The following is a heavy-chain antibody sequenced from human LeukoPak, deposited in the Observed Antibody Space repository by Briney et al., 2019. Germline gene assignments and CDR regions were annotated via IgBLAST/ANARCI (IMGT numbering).Heavy chain of an antibody. J-gene: IGHJ4*02. CDR1: GVTFSSYT. V-gene: IGHV1-69*02. Sequence: SVRLSCAASGVTFSSYTISWVRQAPGQGLEWMGRIIPIFGIANYAQTSLRRGIITADKSTSTAYMELSSPRSEDAAVYYCAGGGSSDCYNFRFDYWGQGTLVTVSS. CDR2: IIPIFGIA. CDR3: AGGGSSDCYNFRFDY. D-gene: IGHD5-24*01.